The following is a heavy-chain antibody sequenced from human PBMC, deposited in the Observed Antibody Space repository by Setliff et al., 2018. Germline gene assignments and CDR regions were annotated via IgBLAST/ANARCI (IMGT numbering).Heavy chain of an antibody. CDR1: DDSFTSSRYY. V-gene: IGHV4-39*01. J-gene: IGHJ5*01. D-gene: IGHD2-15*01. Sequence: SETLSLTCTVSDDSFTSSRYYWGWIRQAPGSGLEWIGSISYSGTPYYNASVESRVTISIDTSKNQFSLKLSSVTAADTAVYYCARARYCSGGRCYWTWLDSWAQGTLVTVS. CDR2: ISYSGTP. CDR3: ARARYCSGGRCYWTWLDS.